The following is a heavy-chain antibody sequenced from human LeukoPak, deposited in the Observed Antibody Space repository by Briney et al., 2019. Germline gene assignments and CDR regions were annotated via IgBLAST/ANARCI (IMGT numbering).Heavy chain of an antibody. CDR1: GFTFSSYA. J-gene: IGHJ4*02. V-gene: IGHV3-23*01. CDR2: ISGSGGST. CDR3: AKEEGDSGSYYVY. Sequence: PGRSLRLSCAASGFTFSSYAMSWVRQAPGKGLEWVSAISGSGGSTYYADSVKGRFTNSRDNSKNTLYLQMNSLRAEDTAVYYCAKEEGDSGSYYVYWGQGTLVTVSS. D-gene: IGHD1-26*01.